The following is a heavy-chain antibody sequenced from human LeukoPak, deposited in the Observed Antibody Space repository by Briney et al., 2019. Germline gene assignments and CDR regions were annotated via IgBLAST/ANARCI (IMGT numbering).Heavy chain of an antibody. CDR1: GFTFGDYA. D-gene: IGHD3-22*01. Sequence: GGSLRLSXTASGFTFGDYAMSWVRQAPGKGLEWVGFIRSKAYGGTTEYAASVKGRFTISRDDSKSIAYLQMNSLKTEDTAVYYCTRLSHYYDTTWGQGTMVSVSS. CDR2: IRSKAYGGTT. CDR3: TRLSHYYDTT. V-gene: IGHV3-49*04. J-gene: IGHJ3*01.